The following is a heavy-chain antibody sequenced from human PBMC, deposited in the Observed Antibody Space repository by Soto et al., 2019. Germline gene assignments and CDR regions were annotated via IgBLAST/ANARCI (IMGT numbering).Heavy chain of an antibody. V-gene: IGHV3-21*01. CDR2: ISSSSSYI. Sequence: GVSMRVSCAASGFTISSYSMNWVSQAPGKGLEWVSSISSSSSYIYYADSVKGRFTISRDNAKNSLYLQMNSLRAEDTAVYYCARVLPALGSSWAHFDYWGQGTLVTVSS. CDR1: GFTISSYS. CDR3: ARVLPALGSSWAHFDY. D-gene: IGHD6-13*01. J-gene: IGHJ4*02.